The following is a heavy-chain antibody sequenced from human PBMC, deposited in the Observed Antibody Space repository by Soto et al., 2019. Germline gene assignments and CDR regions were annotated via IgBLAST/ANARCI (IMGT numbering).Heavy chain of an antibody. J-gene: IGHJ4*02. CDR2: INWNGGST. Sequence: PGGSLRLSCAASGFPFDDYGMSWVRQAPGKGLEWVSGINWNGGSTGYADSVKGRFTISRDNSKNTLYLQMNSLRAEDTAVYYCARFGVGAFDYWGQGTLVTVSS. CDR3: ARFGVGAFDY. V-gene: IGHV3-20*04. D-gene: IGHD3-10*01. CDR1: GFPFDDYG.